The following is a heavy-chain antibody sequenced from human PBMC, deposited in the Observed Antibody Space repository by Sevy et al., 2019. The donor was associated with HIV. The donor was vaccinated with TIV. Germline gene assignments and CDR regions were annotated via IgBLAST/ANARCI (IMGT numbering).Heavy chain of an antibody. V-gene: IGHV3-21*01. J-gene: IGHJ4*02. CDR2: ISSSSSYI. CDR3: ASHLDYYDSPIAY. Sequence: GGTLRLSCAASGFTFSYYSMNWVRQAPGKGLEWVSSISSSSSYIYYADSVKGRFTISRDNPKNSLYLQMNSLRAEDTAVYYCASHLDYYDSPIAYWGQGTLVTVSS. D-gene: IGHD3-22*01. CDR1: GFTFSYYS.